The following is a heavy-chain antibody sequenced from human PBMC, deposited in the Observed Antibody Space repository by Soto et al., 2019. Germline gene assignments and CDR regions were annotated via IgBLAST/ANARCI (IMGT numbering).Heavy chain of an antibody. CDR1: GYSFTSYW. CDR3: ARQIPAAIGYYGMDV. D-gene: IGHD2-2*02. J-gene: IGHJ6*02. Sequence: GESLQISCKGSGYSFTSYWIGCVRQMPGKGLEWMGIIYPGDSDTRYSPSFQGQVTISADKSISTAYLQWSSLKASDTAMYYCARQIPAAIGYYGMDVWGQGTTVTVSS. CDR2: IYPGDSDT. V-gene: IGHV5-51*01.